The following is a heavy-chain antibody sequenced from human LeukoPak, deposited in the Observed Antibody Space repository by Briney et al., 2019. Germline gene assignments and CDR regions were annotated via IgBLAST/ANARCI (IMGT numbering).Heavy chain of an antibody. Sequence: SGPTLVKPTQTLTLTCTFSGFSLSTSGVGVGWIRQPPGKALEWLALIYWDDDKRYSPSLKSRLTITKDTSKNQVVLTMTNMDPVDTATYYCAHRWGGYGSGSYYAPRYYYMDVWGKGTTVTVSS. CDR2: IYWDDDK. CDR1: GFSLSTSGVG. CDR3: AHRWGGYGSGSYYAPRYYYMDV. V-gene: IGHV2-5*02. D-gene: IGHD3-10*01. J-gene: IGHJ6*03.